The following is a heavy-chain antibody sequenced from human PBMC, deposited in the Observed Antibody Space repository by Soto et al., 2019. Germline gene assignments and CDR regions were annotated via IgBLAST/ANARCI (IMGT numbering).Heavy chain of an antibody. CDR3: ARDRQLLWFGEDEMYYFDY. CDR2: IWYDGSNK. D-gene: IGHD3-10*01. CDR1: GFTFSSYG. J-gene: IGHJ4*02. Sequence: QVQLVESGGGVVQPGRSLRLSCAASGFTFSSYGMHWVRQAPGKGLEWVAVIWYDGSNKYYADSVKGRFTISRDNSKNPLYLQKNSLRAEDTAVYYCARDRQLLWFGEDEMYYFDYWGQGTLVTVSS. V-gene: IGHV3-33*01.